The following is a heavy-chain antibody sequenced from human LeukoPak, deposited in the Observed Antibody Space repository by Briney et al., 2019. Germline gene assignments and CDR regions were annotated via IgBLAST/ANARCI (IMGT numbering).Heavy chain of an antibody. D-gene: IGHD3-22*01. CDR2: INPHSGDT. CDR1: GYTFTGYY. CDR3: ARAYYYDISGPISAFDL. J-gene: IGHJ3*01. V-gene: IGHV1-2*02. Sequence: ASVKVSCKASGYTFTGYYMHWMRQAPGQGLELLGWINPHSGDTKYEQKFQGRVTMTRDTSITTAYMQLNSLTSDDTALYYCARAYYYDISGPISAFDLWGQGTMVTVSS.